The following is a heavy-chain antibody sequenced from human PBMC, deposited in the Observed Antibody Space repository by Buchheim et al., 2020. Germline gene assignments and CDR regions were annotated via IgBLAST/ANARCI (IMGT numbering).Heavy chain of an antibody. J-gene: IGHJ4*02. CDR3: ASDTSSWSLDY. V-gene: IGHV3-30*04. CDR1: GFTFSSYA. D-gene: IGHD6-13*01. Sequence: QVQLVESGGGVVQPGRSLRLSCAASGFTFSSYAMHWVRQAPGKGLEWVAVISYDGSNKYYADSVKGRFTISRDHSKNTLYLQMNSLRAEDTAVYYCASDTSSWSLDYWGQGTL. CDR2: ISYDGSNK.